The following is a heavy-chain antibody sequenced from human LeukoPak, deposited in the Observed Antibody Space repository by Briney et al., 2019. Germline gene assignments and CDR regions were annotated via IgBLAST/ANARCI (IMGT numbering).Heavy chain of an antibody. CDR3: ASPGGGPTDY. CDR1: GSSISSGGYY. V-gene: IGHV4-39*01. D-gene: IGHD3-16*01. J-gene: IGHJ4*02. CDR2: IYYSGST. Sequence: SETLSLTCTVSGSSISSGGYYWGWIRQPPGKGLEWIGSIYYSGSTYYNPSLKSRVTISVDTSKNQFSLELSSVTAADTAVYYCASPGGGPTDYWGQGTLVTVSS.